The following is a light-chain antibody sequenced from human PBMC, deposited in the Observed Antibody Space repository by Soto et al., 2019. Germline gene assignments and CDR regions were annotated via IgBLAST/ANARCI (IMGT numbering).Light chain of an antibody. Sequence: EIVLTQSPATLSLSPGERATLSCRASQSVSSYLAWYQQKPGQAPRLLIYDASNRATGIPARFSGSGSGTDFTLTISSLEPEDFAVYYCQQRSYWPPFTFGGGTKVEIK. J-gene: IGKJ4*01. CDR3: QQRSYWPPFT. V-gene: IGKV3-11*01. CDR1: QSVSSY. CDR2: DAS.